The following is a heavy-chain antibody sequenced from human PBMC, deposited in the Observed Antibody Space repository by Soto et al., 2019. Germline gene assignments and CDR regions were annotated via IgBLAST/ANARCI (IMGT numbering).Heavy chain of an antibody. J-gene: IGHJ6*01. D-gene: IGHD5-12*01. CDR2: ISGSGDNT. Sequence: GGSLRFSCAASGFTFSNYAMTWVRQASGKGLEWVSAISGSGDNTYYADSVKGRFTISRDNSKNTLYLRMSGLRAEDTAIYYCAKGGRGDIAGPGLTSNYYYYGMDVWGQGTAVTVSS. CDR1: GFTFSNYA. V-gene: IGHV3-23*01. CDR3: AKGGRGDIAGPGLTSNYYYYGMDV.